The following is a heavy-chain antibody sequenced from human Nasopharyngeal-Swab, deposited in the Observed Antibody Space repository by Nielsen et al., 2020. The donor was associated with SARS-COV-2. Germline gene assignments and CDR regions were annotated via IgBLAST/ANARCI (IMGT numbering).Heavy chain of an antibody. J-gene: IGHJ4*02. CDR3: ARVGTTGTTAFDY. D-gene: IGHD1-1*01. Sequence: WVRQAPGQGLEWMGWISAYNGNTNYAQKLQGRVTMTTDTSTSTAYMEPRSLRSDDTAVYYCARVGTTGTTAFDYWGQGTLVTVSS. V-gene: IGHV1-18*01. CDR2: ISAYNGNT.